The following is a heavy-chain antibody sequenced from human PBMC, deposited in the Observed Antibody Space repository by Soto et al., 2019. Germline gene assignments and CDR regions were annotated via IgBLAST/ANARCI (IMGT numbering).Heavy chain of an antibody. V-gene: IGHV3-48*01. CDR2: ISTSSSTI. CDR1: GFTFRSYS. Sequence: EVQLVESGGGLVQPGGSLRLSCAASGFTFRSYSMNWVRQAPGKGLEWVSYISTSSSTIYYADSVKGRFTISRDNANNSLYLQMNSLRAEDTAVYYGAPPLDVGGQGNTFTVSS. J-gene: IGHJ6*02. CDR3: APPLDV.